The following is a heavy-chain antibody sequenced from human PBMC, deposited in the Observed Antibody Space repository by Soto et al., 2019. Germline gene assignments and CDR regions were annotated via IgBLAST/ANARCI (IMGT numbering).Heavy chain of an antibody. CDR3: ARLLFYFDSSGYGFDI. CDR2: IYPVDSDT. V-gene: IGHV5-51*01. D-gene: IGHD3-22*01. CDR1: GYRFSSHW. Sequence: GESLKIFCKGSGYRFSSHWIGWVRQMPGKGLEWMGIIYPVDSDTRYSPSFQGQVTISADKSISTAYLQWSSVKASDTAMYYCARLLFYFDSSGYGFDIWGPGTMVTVSS. J-gene: IGHJ3*02.